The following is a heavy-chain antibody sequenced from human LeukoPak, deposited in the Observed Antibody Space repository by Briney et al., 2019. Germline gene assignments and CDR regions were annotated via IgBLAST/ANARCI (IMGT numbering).Heavy chain of an antibody. CDR3: GRDRPVTYYVSRGNDPSTS. CDR1: GFTFSSSA. CDR2: ISGSGGST. D-gene: IGHD3-10*02. Sequence: GGSLRPSCAASGFTFSSSAMSWVGQAPGKGLEWVSAISGSGGSTYYADSVKGRFTISRDNSKHTLYLQMNSLRAEDTAVYYCGRDRPVTYYVSRGNDPSTSWGQGTMVTVSS. J-gene: IGHJ3*01. V-gene: IGHV3-23*01.